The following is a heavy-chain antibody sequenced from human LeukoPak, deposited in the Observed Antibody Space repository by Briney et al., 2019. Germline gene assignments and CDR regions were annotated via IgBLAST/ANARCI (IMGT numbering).Heavy chain of an antibody. CDR3: ARAKPASAYYFDY. J-gene: IGHJ4*02. CDR2: ISYDGSNK. V-gene: IGHV3-30-3*01. CDR1: GVTFSSYA. Sequence: GRSLRLSCAASGVTFSSYAMHWVRQAPGKGLEWVAVISYDGSNKYYADSVKGRFTISRDNSKNTLYLQMNSLRAEDTAVYYCARAKPASAYYFDYWGQGTLVTVSS. D-gene: IGHD3-16*01.